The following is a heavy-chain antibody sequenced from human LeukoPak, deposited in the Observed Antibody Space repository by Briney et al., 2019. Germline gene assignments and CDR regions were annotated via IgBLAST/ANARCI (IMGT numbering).Heavy chain of an antibody. CDR3: ARDSRYDSGWFDDGMDV. D-gene: IGHD6-13*01. V-gene: IGHV4-59*01. CDR2: MDDRGDS. J-gene: IGHJ6*02. Sequence: SETLSLTCTVSGDSMRSYCWSWIRQAPGKGLEWLGHMDDRGDSNYNPSLKGRGSISVDTSKNQFSLELRSVTAADTAVYYCARDSRYDSGWFDDGMDVWGPGTTVTVSS. CDR1: GDSMRSYC.